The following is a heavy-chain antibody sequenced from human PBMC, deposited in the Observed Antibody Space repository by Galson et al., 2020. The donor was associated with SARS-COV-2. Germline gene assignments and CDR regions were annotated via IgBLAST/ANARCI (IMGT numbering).Heavy chain of an antibody. CDR1: GFTFSSYS. V-gene: IGHV3-21*01. D-gene: IGHD6-19*01. J-gene: IGHJ6*02. CDR3: ARTSGWYGYYYYGMDV. Sequence: NSGGSLRLSCAASGFTFSSYSMNWVRQAPGKGLEWVSSISSSSSYIYYADSVKGRFTISRDNAKNSLYLQMNSLRAEDTAVYYCARTSGWYGYYYYGMDVWGQGTTVTVSS. CDR2: ISSSSSYI.